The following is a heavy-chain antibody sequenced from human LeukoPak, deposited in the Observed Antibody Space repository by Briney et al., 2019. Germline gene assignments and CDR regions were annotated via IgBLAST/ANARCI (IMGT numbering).Heavy chain of an antibody. D-gene: IGHD6-19*01. CDR1: GGSISSFY. CDR3: ARNGQWLASAFFDY. CDR2: IYYSGST. Sequence: SETLSLTCTVSGGSISSFYWSWIRQPPGKGLEWIGFIYYSGSTNYNPSLKSRVSISVDTSKNQFSLKLSSVTAADTAMYYCARNGQWLASAFFDYWGQGTLVTVSS. J-gene: IGHJ4*02. V-gene: IGHV4-59*08.